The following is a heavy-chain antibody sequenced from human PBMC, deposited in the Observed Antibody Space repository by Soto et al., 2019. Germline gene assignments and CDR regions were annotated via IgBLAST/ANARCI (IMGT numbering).Heavy chain of an antibody. CDR1: GGSLTGYY. V-gene: IGHV4-34*01. J-gene: IGHJ4*02. CDR2: IKDGGVT. D-gene: IGHD5-12*01. Sequence: QVHLQQWGAGLLKPSETLSLTCAVNGGSLTGYYWSWIRQPPGEGLEWIGEIKDGGVTNYSPSLKGXXTXSXXPSENQFSLKLSSVTAAATAVYYCARGQEGIVATHWDQGSLVTVSS. CDR3: ARGQEGIVATH.